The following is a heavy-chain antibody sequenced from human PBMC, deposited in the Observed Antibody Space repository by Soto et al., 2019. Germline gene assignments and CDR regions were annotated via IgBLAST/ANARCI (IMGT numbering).Heavy chain of an antibody. CDR2: ITGDGTNT. Sequence: EVQLVQSGGGLVQPGGSLRLSCAASGFAFSSYWLHWVRQAPGKGLMIVARITGDGTNTAYATSVKGRFTISRDNAKNMVYLKMDSRKAEDTAVYYCARDGGYGTAFDYWGQGALVTVSS. V-gene: IGHV3-74*01. CDR3: ARDGGYGTAFDY. CDR1: GFAFSSYW. D-gene: IGHD5-12*01. J-gene: IGHJ4*02.